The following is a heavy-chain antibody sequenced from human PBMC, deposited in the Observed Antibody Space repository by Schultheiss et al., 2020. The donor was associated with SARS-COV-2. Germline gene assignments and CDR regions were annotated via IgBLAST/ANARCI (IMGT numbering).Heavy chain of an antibody. CDR1: GFTFSSYW. V-gene: IGHV3-74*01. CDR3: ARDRDGSYEPLPNDAFDI. D-gene: IGHD1-26*01. Sequence: GGSLRLSCAASGFTFSSYWMHWVRQAPGKGLVWVSRINSDGSSTSYADSVKGRFTISRDNAKNTLYLQMSSLRAEDTAVYYCARDRDGSYEPLPNDAFDIWGQGTMVTVSS. CDR2: INSDGSST. J-gene: IGHJ3*02.